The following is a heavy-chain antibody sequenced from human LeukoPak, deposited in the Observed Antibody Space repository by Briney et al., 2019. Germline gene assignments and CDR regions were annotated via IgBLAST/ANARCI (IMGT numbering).Heavy chain of an antibody. CDR3: ARESGSYEE. V-gene: IGHV3-53*01. D-gene: IGHD1-26*01. Sequence: GGSLRLSCAVSGFSVSSKYMSWVRQAPGKRLEWVPVIYTNGDTYDADAVKGRFTISRDDSENTVYLQMNSLRAEDTAMYYCARESGSYEEWGQGTLVTVSS. CDR1: GFSVSSKY. CDR2: IYTNGDT. J-gene: IGHJ4*02.